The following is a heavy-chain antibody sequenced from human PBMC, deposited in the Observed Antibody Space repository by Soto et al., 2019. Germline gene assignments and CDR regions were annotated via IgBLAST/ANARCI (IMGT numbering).Heavy chain of an antibody. D-gene: IGHD1-26*01. J-gene: IGHJ4*02. Sequence: SETLSLTCTVSGGSISGGGYYWSWIRQHPGKGLEWIGYIYRSGSTYYNPSLKSRVTISVDTSKNQFSLHLSSVTAADTAVFYCARTIRRDTGSSYFDYGGQGTLVTVSS. CDR3: ARTIRRDTGSSYFDY. CDR2: IYRSGST. CDR1: GGSISGGGYY. V-gene: IGHV4-31*03.